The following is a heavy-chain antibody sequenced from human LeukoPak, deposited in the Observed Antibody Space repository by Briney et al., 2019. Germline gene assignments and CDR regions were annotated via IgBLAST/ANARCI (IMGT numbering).Heavy chain of an antibody. CDR1: GGTFSSYA. J-gene: IGHJ3*02. CDR3: ARDRYFTSGDAFDI. V-gene: IGHV1-69*04. D-gene: IGHD3-9*01. CDR2: IIPILGIA. Sequence: ASVKVSCKASGGTFSSYAISWVQQAPGQGLEWMGRIIPILGIANYAQKFQGRVTITADKSTSTAYMELSSLRSEDTAVYYCARDRYFTSGDAFDIWGQGTMVTVSS.